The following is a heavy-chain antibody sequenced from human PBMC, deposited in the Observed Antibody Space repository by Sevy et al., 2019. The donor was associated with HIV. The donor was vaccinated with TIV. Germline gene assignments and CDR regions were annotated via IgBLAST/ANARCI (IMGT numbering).Heavy chain of an antibody. V-gene: IGHV3-11*01. CDR3: ASQRGGYSGYVWYDY. CDR1: GFTFSDYY. Sequence: GGSLRLSCAASGFTFSDYYMSWIRQAPGKGLEWVSYISSSGSTIYYADSVKGRFTISRDNAKNSLYLQMNSLRAEDTAVYYWASQRGGYSGYVWYDYWGQGTLVTVSS. D-gene: IGHD5-12*01. CDR2: ISSSGSTI. J-gene: IGHJ4*02.